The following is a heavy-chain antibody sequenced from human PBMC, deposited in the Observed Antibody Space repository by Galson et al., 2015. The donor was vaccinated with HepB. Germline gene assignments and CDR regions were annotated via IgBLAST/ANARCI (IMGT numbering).Heavy chain of an antibody. Sequence: SLRLSCAASGFTFSSYTMHWVRQTPGKGLQWVSYISTNGVTIHYADSVKGRFTIARDNAQKTMWLQMNSLSAEDTAVYYCATTKFGSGAYWTFDIRGQGTLVTVSS. J-gene: IGHJ3*02. CDR1: GFTFSSYT. V-gene: IGHV3-48*04. CDR3: ATTKFGSGAYWTFDI. CDR2: ISTNGVTI. D-gene: IGHD4/OR15-4a*01.